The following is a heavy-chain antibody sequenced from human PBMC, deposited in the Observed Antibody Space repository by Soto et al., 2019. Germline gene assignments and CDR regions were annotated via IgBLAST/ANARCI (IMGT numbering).Heavy chain of an antibody. J-gene: IGHJ4*02. Sequence: QPGGSLRLSCAASGFTFSSYAMSWVRQAPGKGLEWVSGISDSGGTTSYADSVKDRFTISRDNSKNKLYLQMSSLRAEDTTVYYCAKRRDFWNGHYSDIDYWGQGTLVTVSS. CDR2: ISDSGGTT. CDR1: GFTFSSYA. V-gene: IGHV3-23*01. CDR3: AKRRDFWNGHYSDIDY. D-gene: IGHD3-3*01.